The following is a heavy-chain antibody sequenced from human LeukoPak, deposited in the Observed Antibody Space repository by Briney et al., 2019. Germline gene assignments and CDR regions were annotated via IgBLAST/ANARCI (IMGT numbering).Heavy chain of an antibody. CDR2: ISYDGSNK. Sequence: GGSLRLSCAASGFTFSSYSMNWVRQAPGKGLEWVAAISYDGSNKYYADSVKGRFTISRDNSKNTLYLQMNSLRAEDTAVYYCAKELWFGELVPQYFQHWGQGTLVTVSS. CDR3: AKELWFGELVPQYFQH. J-gene: IGHJ1*01. V-gene: IGHV3-30*18. D-gene: IGHD3-10*01. CDR1: GFTFSSYS.